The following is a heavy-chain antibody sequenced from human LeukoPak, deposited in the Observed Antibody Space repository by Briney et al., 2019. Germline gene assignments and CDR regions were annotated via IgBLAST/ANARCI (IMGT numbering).Heavy chain of an antibody. V-gene: IGHV1-69*13. CDR1: GGTFSSYA. Sequence: SVKVSCKASGGTFSSYAISWVRQAPGQGLEWMGGIIPIFGTANYAQKFQGRVTITADESTSTAYMELSSLRSEDTAVYYCARVAKGYSSGSFDYWGQGTLVTVSS. D-gene: IGHD6-19*01. CDR2: IIPIFGTA. J-gene: IGHJ4*02. CDR3: ARVAKGYSSGSFDY.